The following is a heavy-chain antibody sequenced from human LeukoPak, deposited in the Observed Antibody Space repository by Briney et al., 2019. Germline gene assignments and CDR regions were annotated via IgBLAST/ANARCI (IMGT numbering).Heavy chain of an antibody. Sequence: GESLKISCKGSGYSFSSYWIGWVRQMPGKGLEWMGIIYLCDSDTRYSPSFQGQVTISADKSISTAYLQWSSLKASDTAMYYCARQVGGPFVTAIRPEAFDIWGQGTMVTVSS. J-gene: IGHJ3*02. CDR3: ARQVGGPFVTAIRPEAFDI. V-gene: IGHV5-51*01. CDR1: GYSFSSYW. CDR2: IYLCDSDT. D-gene: IGHD2-21*02.